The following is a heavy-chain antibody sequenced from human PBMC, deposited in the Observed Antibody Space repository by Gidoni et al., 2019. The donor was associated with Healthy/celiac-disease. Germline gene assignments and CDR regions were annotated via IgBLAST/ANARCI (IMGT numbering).Heavy chain of an antibody. V-gene: IGHV2-5*02. D-gene: IGHD4-17*01. Sequence: QITLKESGPTLVTPTQTLTLTCTFSGFSRSTSGVGVGWIRQPPGKALEWLALIYWGDDKRYSPSLKSRLTITKDTTKNQVVLTMTNMDPVDTATYYCAHSTHGDYEAFWFDYWGQGTLVTVSS. CDR2: IYWGDDK. CDR1: GFSRSTSGVG. J-gene: IGHJ4*02. CDR3: AHSTHGDYEAFWFDY.